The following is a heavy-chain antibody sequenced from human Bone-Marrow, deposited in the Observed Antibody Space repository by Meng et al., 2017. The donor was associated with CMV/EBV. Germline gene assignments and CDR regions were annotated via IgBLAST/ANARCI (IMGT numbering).Heavy chain of an antibody. CDR2: IWYDGSNY. V-gene: IGHV3-33*01. CDR3: ARGGDFSHSDY. CDR1: GFTFSNFC. Sequence: GGSLRLSCVASGFTFSNFCMHWVRQAPGKGLEWVAAIWYDGSNYFHIDSVKGRFTISRENSKNTLYRQMNSLRVEDTAVYYCARGGDFSHSDYWGQGTLVTVSS. D-gene: IGHD3-3*01. J-gene: IGHJ4*02.